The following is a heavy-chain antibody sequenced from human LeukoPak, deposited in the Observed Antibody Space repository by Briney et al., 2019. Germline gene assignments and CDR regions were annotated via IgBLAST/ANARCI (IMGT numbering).Heavy chain of an antibody. Sequence: SQTLSLTCAVSGGSISSGGYSWSWIRQPPGKGLEWIGEINHSGSTNYNPSLKSRVTISVDTSKIQFSLKLSSVTAADTAVYYCARGPRYDSSGYWGQGTLVIVSS. D-gene: IGHD3-22*01. CDR3: ARGPRYDSSGY. V-gene: IGHV4-30-2*01. CDR1: GGSISSGGYS. J-gene: IGHJ4*02. CDR2: INHSGST.